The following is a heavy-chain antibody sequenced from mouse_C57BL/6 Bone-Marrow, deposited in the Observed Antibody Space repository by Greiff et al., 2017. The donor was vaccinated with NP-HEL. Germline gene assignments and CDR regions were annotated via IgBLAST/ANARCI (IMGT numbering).Heavy chain of an antibody. CDR2: IDPSDSET. Sequence: QVQLQQPGAELVRPGSSVKLSCKASGYTFTSYWMHWVKQRPIQGLEWIGNIDPSDSETHYNQKFKDKATLTVDKSSSTAYMQLSSLTSEDSAVYYCAVYYYGSSGLDYWGQGTTLTVSS. CDR1: GYTFTSYW. J-gene: IGHJ2*01. V-gene: IGHV1-52*01. D-gene: IGHD1-1*01. CDR3: AVYYYGSSGLDY.